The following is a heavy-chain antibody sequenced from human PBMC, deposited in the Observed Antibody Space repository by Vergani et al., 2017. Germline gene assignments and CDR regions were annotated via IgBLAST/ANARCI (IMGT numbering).Heavy chain of an antibody. CDR2: INHSGST. CDR3: ARGQRRYSYGTMYYFDY. J-gene: IGHJ4*02. V-gene: IGHV4-34*01. Sequence: QVQLQQWGAGLLKPSETLSPTCAVHGGPFSGYYWSWIRQPPGKGLEWIGEINHSGSTNYKPSLKSRDTISVDSSTNQFSLKRSSVIAADTAVYYCARGQRRYSYGTMYYFDYWGQGTLVTVSS. CDR1: GGPFSGYY. D-gene: IGHD5-18*01.